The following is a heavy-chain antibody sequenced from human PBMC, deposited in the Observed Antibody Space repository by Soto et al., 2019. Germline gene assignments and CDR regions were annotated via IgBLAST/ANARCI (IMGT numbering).Heavy chain of an antibody. CDR1: GFTFSSYE. V-gene: IGHV3-48*03. Sequence: EVQLVESGGGLVQPGGSLRLSCAASGFTFSSYEMNWVHQAPGKGLEWVSYIGISGNTIYFADSVKGRFTISRDNAKNSLYLQMNSLTAEDTAVYYCVRDLVGAPTFDFWGQGTLVTVSS. J-gene: IGHJ4*02. D-gene: IGHD1-26*01. CDR3: VRDLVGAPTFDF. CDR2: IGISGNTI.